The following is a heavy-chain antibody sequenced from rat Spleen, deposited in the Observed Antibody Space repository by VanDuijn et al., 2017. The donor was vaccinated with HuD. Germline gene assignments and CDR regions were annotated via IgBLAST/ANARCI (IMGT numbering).Heavy chain of an antibody. Sequence: EVQLQESGPGLVKPSQSLSLTCSVTVYSITSGYGWNWIRKFPGNKLEWMGYINSEGSTNYNPPLKSQISITRETSKNQFFLQLTSVITEDTATYYCARSFSYVMDAWGQGTSVIVSS. J-gene: IGHJ4*01. CDR3: ARSFSYVMDA. V-gene: IGHV3-3*01. CDR2: INSEGST. CDR1: VYSITSGYG.